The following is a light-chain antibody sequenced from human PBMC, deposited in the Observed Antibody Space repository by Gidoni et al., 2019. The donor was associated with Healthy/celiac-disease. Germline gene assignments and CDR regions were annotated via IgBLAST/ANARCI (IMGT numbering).Light chain of an antibody. V-gene: IGKV3-11*01. J-gene: IGKJ4*01. CDR2: DAS. Sequence: EIVLTQSPATLSLSPGESATLAFRDSQSVSSYLSWYQQKHGQAPRLLIYDASNRATGIPARFSGSSSGTDFTLTSSILEPEEFAFYCWQHRSNWLTFGGXTKVEIK. CDR3: QHRSNWLT. CDR1: QSVSSY.